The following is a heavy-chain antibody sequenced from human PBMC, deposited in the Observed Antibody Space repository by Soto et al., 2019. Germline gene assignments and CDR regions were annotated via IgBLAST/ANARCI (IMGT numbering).Heavy chain of an antibody. CDR3: ARAPYYYDSSGYPYYFDY. Sequence: TLSLTCTVSGGSVSSGSYYWSWIRQPPGKGLEWIGYIYYSGSTNYNPSLKSRVTISVDTSKNQFSLKLSSVTAADTAVYYCARAPYYYDSSGYPYYFDYWGQGTLVTVSS. D-gene: IGHD3-22*01. J-gene: IGHJ4*02. CDR2: IYYSGST. V-gene: IGHV4-61*01. CDR1: GGSVSSGSYY.